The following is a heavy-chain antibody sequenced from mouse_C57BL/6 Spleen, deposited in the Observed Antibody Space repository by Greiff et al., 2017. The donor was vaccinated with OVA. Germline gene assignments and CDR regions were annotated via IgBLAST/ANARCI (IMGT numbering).Heavy chain of an antibody. Sequence: VHLVESGPGLVAPSQSLSITCTVSGFSLTSYGVDWVRQSPGKGLEWLGVIWGVGSTNYNSALKSRLSISKDNSKSQVFLKMNSLQTDDTAMYYCARTIYYGNFYAMDYWGQGTSVTVSS. CDR3: ARTIYYGNFYAMDY. J-gene: IGHJ4*01. CDR1: GFSLTSYG. D-gene: IGHD2-1*01. CDR2: IWGVGST. V-gene: IGHV2-6*01.